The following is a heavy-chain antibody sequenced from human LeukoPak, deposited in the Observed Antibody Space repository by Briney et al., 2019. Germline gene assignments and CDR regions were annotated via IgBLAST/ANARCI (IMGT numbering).Heavy chain of an antibody. CDR1: GFTFSSYG. Sequence: PGGSLRLSCAASGFTFSSYGMHWVRQAPGKGLEWVAFIRYDGSNKYYADSVKGRFTISRDNSKNTLYLQMNSLRAEDTAVYYCARTRYSSSWDAFDIWGQGTMVTVSS. CDR2: IRYDGSNK. D-gene: IGHD6-13*01. V-gene: IGHV3-30*02. J-gene: IGHJ3*02. CDR3: ARTRYSSSWDAFDI.